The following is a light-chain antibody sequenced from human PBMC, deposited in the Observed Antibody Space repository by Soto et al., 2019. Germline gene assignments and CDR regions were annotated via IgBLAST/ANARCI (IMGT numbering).Light chain of an antibody. CDR1: QSVSSSS. J-gene: IGKJ1*01. V-gene: IGKV3-20*01. CDR2: STS. Sequence: EFVLTQSPGTLSLSPGERATLSCRASQSVSSSSLAWYQQKPGQAPRLLIYSTSNRATGIPDRFSGSGSGTDFTLTISRLEPEDFTVYHCQQYGDSPWTFGQGTKVDIK. CDR3: QQYGDSPWT.